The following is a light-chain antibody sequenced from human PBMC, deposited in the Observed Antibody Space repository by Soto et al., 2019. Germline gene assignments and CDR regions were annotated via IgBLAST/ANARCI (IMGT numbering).Light chain of an antibody. Sequence: RVMTQSPVTLSVSPWESVTLSCRASQSVGTNLAWYQQKPGQAPRLLIYGASTRATGIPARFSGSGSGTEFTLTISSLQSEDFAVYYCQQYNNWPRTFGQGTRLEIK. J-gene: IGKJ5*01. CDR1: QSVGTN. V-gene: IGKV3-15*01. CDR2: GAS. CDR3: QQYNNWPRT.